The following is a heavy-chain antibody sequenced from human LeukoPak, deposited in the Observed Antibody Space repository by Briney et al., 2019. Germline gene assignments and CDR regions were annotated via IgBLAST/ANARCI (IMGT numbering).Heavy chain of an antibody. CDR2: ISGSGGST. D-gene: IGHD2-2*02. V-gene: IGHV3-23*01. CDR1: GFTFSSYA. J-gene: IGHJ6*03. CDR3: AKVWGDIVVVPAAIKGPYYNYMDV. Sequence: PGGSLRLSCAASGFTFSSYAMSWVRQAPGKGLEWVSAISGSGGSTYYADSVKGRFTISRDNSKNTLYLQMNSLRAEDTAVYYCAKVWGDIVVVPAAIKGPYYNYMDVWGKGTTVTVSS.